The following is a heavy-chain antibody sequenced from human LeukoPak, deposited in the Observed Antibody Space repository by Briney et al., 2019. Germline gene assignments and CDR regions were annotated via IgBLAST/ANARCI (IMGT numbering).Heavy chain of an antibody. CDR1: SGSISTSNYY. V-gene: IGHV4-39*07. Sequence: SETLSLTCTVSSGSISTSNYYWGWVRQPPGKALEWIGNIFCSGSTYYSPSLKSRVTISVDKSKNQFSLKLSSVTAADTAVYYCARGRDSSSSWWFDPWGQGTLVTVSS. D-gene: IGHD6-6*01. J-gene: IGHJ5*02. CDR2: IFCSGST. CDR3: ARGRDSSSSWWFDP.